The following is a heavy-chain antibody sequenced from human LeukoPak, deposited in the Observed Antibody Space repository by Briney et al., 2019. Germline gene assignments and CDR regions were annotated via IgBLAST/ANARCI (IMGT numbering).Heavy chain of an antibody. V-gene: IGHV3-48*03. J-gene: IGHJ3*02. CDR1: GFTFSSYE. Sequence: GGSLRLSCAASGFTFSSYEMNWVRQAPGKGLEWASYIRSSNNTIHYADSVKGRFTISRDNAKNSLYLQMNSLRAEDTAVYYCARGGYCSGGTCYEFNAFDIWGQGTMVTVSS. D-gene: IGHD2-15*01. CDR2: IRSSNNTI. CDR3: ARGGYCSGGTCYEFNAFDI.